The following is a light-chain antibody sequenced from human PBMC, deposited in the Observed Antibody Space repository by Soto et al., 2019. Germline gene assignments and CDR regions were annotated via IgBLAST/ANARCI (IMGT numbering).Light chain of an antibody. Sequence: DIQMTQSPSSLSASVGDRVTITVGASQSISSYLNWYQQKPGKAPKLLIYAASSLQSGVPSRFSGSGSGTEFTLTISRLQPEDFATYYCQQLNSYPITFGQGTRLEIK. V-gene: IGKV1-9*01. CDR2: AAS. CDR3: QQLNSYPIT. CDR1: QSISSY. J-gene: IGKJ5*01.